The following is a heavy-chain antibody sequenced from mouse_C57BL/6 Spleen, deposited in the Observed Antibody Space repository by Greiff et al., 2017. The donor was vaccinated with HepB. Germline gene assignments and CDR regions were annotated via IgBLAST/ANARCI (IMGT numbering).Heavy chain of an antibody. J-gene: IGHJ4*01. Sequence: EVQLQQSGGDLVKPGGSLKLSCAASGFTFSSYGMSWVRQTPDKRLEWVATISSGGSYTYYPDSVKGRFTISRDNAKNTLYLQMSSLKSEDTAMYYCARQVGTIYAMDYWGQGTSVTVSS. V-gene: IGHV5-6*01. CDR1: GFTFSSYG. CDR3: ARQVGTIYAMDY. CDR2: ISSGGSYT. D-gene: IGHD1-1*02.